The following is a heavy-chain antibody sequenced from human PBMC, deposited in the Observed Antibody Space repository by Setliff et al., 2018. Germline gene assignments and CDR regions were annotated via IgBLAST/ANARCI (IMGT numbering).Heavy chain of an antibody. CDR2: IYYSGST. CDR1: GGSISSYY. J-gene: IGHJ4*02. CDR3: ARAHPSRMIVVVRAYYYFDY. Sequence: SETLSLTCTVSGGSISSYYWSWIRQPPGKGLEWIGYIYYSGSTNYNPSLKSRVTISVDTSKNQFSLKLSSVTAADTAVYYCARAHPSRMIVVVRAYYYFDYWGQGTQVTVSS. D-gene: IGHD3-22*01. V-gene: IGHV4-59*08.